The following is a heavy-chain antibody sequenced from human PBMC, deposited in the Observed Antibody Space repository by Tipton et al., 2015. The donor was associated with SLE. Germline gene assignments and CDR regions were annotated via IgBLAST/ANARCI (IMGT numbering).Heavy chain of an antibody. J-gene: IGHJ2*01. CDR2: IGSSGGNT. D-gene: IGHD3-16*01. V-gene: IGHV3-23*01. CDR3: AKILSTSWGHWYFGL. CDR1: EFTFSTSA. Sequence: SLRLSCVVSEFTFSTSAMSWVRQAPGKGLEWVSSIGSSGGNTYYADSMKGRFTVSRDNSKNTLYLQMTSLRADGTAVYYCAKILSTSWGHWYFGLWGRGTLVTVSS.